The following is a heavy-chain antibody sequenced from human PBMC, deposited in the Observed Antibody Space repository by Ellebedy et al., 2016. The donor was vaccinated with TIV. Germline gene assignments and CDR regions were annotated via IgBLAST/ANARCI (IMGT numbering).Heavy chain of an antibody. CDR3: ARKKVGAAFDY. Sequence: SETLSLXCTVSGGSISSSSYYWGWIRQPPGKGLEWIGSIYYSGSTNYNPSLKSRVTISVDTSKNQFSLKLSSVTAADTAVYYCARKKVGAAFDYWGQGTLVTVSS. V-gene: IGHV4-39*07. J-gene: IGHJ4*02. CDR1: GGSISSSSYY. CDR2: IYYSGST. D-gene: IGHD1-26*01.